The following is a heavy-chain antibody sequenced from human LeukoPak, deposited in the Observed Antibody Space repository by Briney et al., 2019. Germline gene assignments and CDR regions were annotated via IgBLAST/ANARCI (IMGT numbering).Heavy chain of an antibody. Sequence: SVKVSCKASGGTFSSYAISWVRQAPGQGLEWMGRIIPILGIANYAQKFQGRVTITADKSTSTAYMELSSLRSEVTAVYYCARDHSSGYPYWGQGTLVTVSS. D-gene: IGHD3-22*01. V-gene: IGHV1-69*04. CDR3: ARDHSSGYPY. CDR2: IIPILGIA. CDR1: GGTFSSYA. J-gene: IGHJ4*02.